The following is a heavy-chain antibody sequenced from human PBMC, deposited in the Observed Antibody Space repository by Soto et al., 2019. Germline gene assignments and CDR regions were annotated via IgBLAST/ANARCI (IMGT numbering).Heavy chain of an antibody. Sequence: ASVKVSCKASGYTFTIYYMHWVRQAPGQGLEWTGIINPSGGSTSYAQKFQGRVTMTRDTSTSTVYMELSSLRSEDTAVYYCVRENKIYCGGDCYHNYWGQGTLVTVSS. CDR2: INPSGGST. J-gene: IGHJ4*02. CDR3: VRENKIYCGGDCYHNY. D-gene: IGHD2-21*02. V-gene: IGHV1-46*01. CDR1: GYTFTIYY.